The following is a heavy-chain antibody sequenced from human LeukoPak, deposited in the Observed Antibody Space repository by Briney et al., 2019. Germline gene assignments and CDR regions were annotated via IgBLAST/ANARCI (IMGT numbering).Heavy chain of an antibody. V-gene: IGHV3-23*01. J-gene: IGHJ4*02. D-gene: IGHD2-15*01. CDR3: VKDKLGYCSGGSCPLPSFDY. CDR1: GFTFSSYA. CDR2: ISGSGGST. Sequence: GGSLRLSCAASGFTFSSYAMSWVRQAPGKGLEWVSAISGSGGSTYYADSVKGRFTISRDNSKNTLYLQMNSLRAEDTAVYYCVKDKLGYCSGGSCPLPSFDYWGQGTLVTVSS.